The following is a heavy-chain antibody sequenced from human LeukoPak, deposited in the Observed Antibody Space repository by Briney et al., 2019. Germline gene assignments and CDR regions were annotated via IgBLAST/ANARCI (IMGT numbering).Heavy chain of an antibody. V-gene: IGHV4-34*09. CDR1: GFTFSSYA. D-gene: IGHD3-16*01. CDR2: INHSGST. Sequence: LRLSCAASGFTFSSYAMSWIRQPPGKGLEWIGEINHSGSTNYNPSLKSRVTISVDTSKNQFSLKLSSVTAADTAVYYCARAGGFFSPFGYWGQGTLVTVSS. CDR3: ARAGGFFSPFGY. J-gene: IGHJ4*02.